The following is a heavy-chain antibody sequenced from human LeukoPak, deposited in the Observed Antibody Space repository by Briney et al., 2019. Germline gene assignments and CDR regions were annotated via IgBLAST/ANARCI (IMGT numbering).Heavy chain of an antibody. CDR1: GYTFTYYY. V-gene: IGHV1-2*02. J-gene: IGHJ4*02. Sequence: ASVKVSCKAFGYTFTYYYIHWVRQAPGQGLEWMGWIDPNSGGTNSPQKFQDRVTMTRDTSISTAYMELGRLRFDDTAVYSCARSPHILTGENFDYWGQGTLVTVSS. CDR3: ARSPHILTGENFDY. D-gene: IGHD3-9*01. CDR2: IDPNSGGT.